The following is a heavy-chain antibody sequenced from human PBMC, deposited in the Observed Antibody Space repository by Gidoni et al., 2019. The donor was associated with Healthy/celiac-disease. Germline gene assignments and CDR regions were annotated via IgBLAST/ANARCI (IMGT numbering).Heavy chain of an antibody. CDR1: GVTFSSYA. J-gene: IGHJ6*02. CDR2: IRGSGGST. Sequence: EVQLLESGGGLVQPGGSLRLACAAYGVTFSSYAMSWVRQAPGKGLEWVSAIRGSGGSTYYADSVKGRFTISRDNSKNTLYLQMNSLRAEDTAVYYCAAHCSSTSCSTALYYYYGMDVWGQGTTVTVSS. V-gene: IGHV3-23*01. CDR3: AAHCSSTSCSTALYYYYGMDV. D-gene: IGHD2-2*01.